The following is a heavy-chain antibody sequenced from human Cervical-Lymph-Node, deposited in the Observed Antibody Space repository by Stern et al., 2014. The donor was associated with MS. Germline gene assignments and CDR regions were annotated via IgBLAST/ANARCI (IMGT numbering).Heavy chain of an antibody. V-gene: IGHV3-9*01. J-gene: IGHJ5*02. CDR1: GFKFDDFA. CDR3: AKADDYAAGIDA. Sequence: EVHLVESGGGMVQPGRSLRLSCEASGFKFDDFAMHWVRQAPGTGLEWVSGLGWNSEGRGYADSVQGRFTISRDNAKSSLYLQMNSLTAEDTALYYCAKADDYAAGIDAWGQGTLVVVSS. CDR2: LGWNSEGR. D-gene: IGHD3-16*01.